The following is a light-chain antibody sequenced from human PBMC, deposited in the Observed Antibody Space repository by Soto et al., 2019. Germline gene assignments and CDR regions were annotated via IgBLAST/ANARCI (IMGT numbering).Light chain of an antibody. CDR3: QQDGSSPFT. V-gene: IGKV3-20*01. CDR1: QSISSDY. CDR2: GAS. J-gene: IGKJ5*01. Sequence: EIVMTQSPATLSLSPGERATLSCRASQSISSDYLSWYQQKPGQAPRLLISGASTRATGTPARFSGSGSGTDFTLTISRLEPEDFAVYYCQQDGSSPFTFGQGTRLEIK.